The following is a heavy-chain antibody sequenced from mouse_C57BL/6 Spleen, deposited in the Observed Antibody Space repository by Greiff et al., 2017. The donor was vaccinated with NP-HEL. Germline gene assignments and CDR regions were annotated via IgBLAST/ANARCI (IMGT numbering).Heavy chain of an antibody. V-gene: IGHV1-59*01. CDR2: IDPSDSYT. CDR3: AINYLDY. CDR1: GYTFTSYW. Sequence: QVQLQQPGAELVRPGTSVKLSCTASGYTFTSYWMHWVKQRPGQGLEWIGVIDPSDSYTNYTQKFKGKATLTVDTSSSTAYLQLSSLTSEDSAVYYWAINYLDYWGQGTTLTGSS. J-gene: IGHJ2*01.